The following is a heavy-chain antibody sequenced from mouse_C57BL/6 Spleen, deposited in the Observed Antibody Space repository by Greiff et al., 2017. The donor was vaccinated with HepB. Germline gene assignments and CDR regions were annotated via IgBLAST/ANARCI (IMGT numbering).Heavy chain of an antibody. D-gene: IGHD3-2*02. Sequence: QVQLQQPGAELVRPGSSVKLSCKASGYTFTSYWMHWVKQRPIQGLEWIGNIDPSDSETHYNQKFKDKATLTVDKSSSTAYMQLSSLTSEDSAVYYGARLGSSGPYYYAMDDWGQGTSVTVSS. J-gene: IGHJ4*01. CDR2: IDPSDSET. V-gene: IGHV1-52*01. CDR1: GYTFTSYW. CDR3: ARLGSSGPYYYAMDD.